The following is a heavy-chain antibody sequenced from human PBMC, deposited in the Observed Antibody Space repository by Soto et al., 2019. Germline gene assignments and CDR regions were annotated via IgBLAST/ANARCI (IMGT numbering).Heavy chain of an antibody. V-gene: IGHV5-51*01. J-gene: IGHJ3*02. Sequence: GESLKISCKGSGYSFTSYWIGWVRQMPGKGLEWMGIIYPGDSDTRYSPSFQGQVTISADKSISTAYLQWSSLKASDTAMYYCARLSVDATAVAGPFAAFDIWGQGTMVTVSS. CDR2: IYPGDSDT. CDR1: GYSFTSYW. D-gene: IGHD6-19*01. CDR3: ARLSVDATAVAGPFAAFDI.